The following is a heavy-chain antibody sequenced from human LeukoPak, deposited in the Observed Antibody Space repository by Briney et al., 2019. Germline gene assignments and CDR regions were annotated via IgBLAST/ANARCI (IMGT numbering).Heavy chain of an antibody. J-gene: IGHJ4*02. Sequence: ASVKVSCKASGYTFTNYALHWVRQAPGQRLEWMGWINAGNGNTKYSQKFQGRVTITRDTSASTAYMELRSLRSDDTAVYYCARDLVRVGATHFDYWGQGTLVTVSS. CDR1: GYTFTNYA. V-gene: IGHV1-3*01. D-gene: IGHD1-26*01. CDR3: ARDLVRVGATHFDY. CDR2: INAGNGNT.